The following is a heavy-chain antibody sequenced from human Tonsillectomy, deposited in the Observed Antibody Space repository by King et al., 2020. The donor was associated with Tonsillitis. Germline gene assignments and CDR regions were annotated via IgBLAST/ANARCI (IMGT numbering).Heavy chain of an antibody. CDR2: IRFDGTYT. D-gene: IGHD1-26*01. J-gene: IGHJ4*02. Sequence: VQLVESGGGVVQSGESLRLSCAASEFTFTSYGMHWVRQAPGKGLEWVAFIRFDGTYTYYADSVKGRFTISRDASKNTVSLQMNSLRAEDTAVYYCAKDGWTYQQYSGSYLAYWGQGTLVTVSS. V-gene: IGHV3-30*02. CDR1: EFTFTSYG. CDR3: AKDGWTYQQYSGSYLAY.